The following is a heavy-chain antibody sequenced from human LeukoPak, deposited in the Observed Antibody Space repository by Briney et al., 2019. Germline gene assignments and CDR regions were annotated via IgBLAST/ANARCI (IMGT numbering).Heavy chain of an antibody. Sequence: GRSLRLSCAASGFTFSSYAMHWVRQAPGKGLEWVAVISYDGSNKYYADSVKGRFTISRDNSKNTLYLQMNSLRAEDTAVYYCARDRGLWYQLLPVGYMDVWGKGTTVTVSS. CDR2: ISYDGSNK. CDR3: ARDRGLWYQLLPVGYMDV. J-gene: IGHJ6*03. V-gene: IGHV3-30-3*01. CDR1: GFTFSSYA. D-gene: IGHD2-2*01.